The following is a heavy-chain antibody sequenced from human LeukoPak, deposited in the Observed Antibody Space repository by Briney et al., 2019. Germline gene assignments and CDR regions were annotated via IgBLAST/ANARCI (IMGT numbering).Heavy chain of an antibody. D-gene: IGHD2-2*01. Sequence: GGSLRLSCAASGFTFSSYSMNWVRQAPGKGLEWVSSISSSSSYIYYADSLKGRFTISRDNARNSLYLHMNSLRAEDTAVYYCARDVFGSEYPFDFWGQGTLVTVSS. CDR2: ISSSSSYI. J-gene: IGHJ4*02. CDR3: ARDVFGSEYPFDF. V-gene: IGHV3-21*01. CDR1: GFTFSSYS.